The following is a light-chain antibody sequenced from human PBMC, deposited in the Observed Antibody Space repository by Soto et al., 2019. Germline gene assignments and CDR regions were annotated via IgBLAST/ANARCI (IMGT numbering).Light chain of an antibody. V-gene: IGKV3-20*01. Sequence: EIVLTQSPGTLSLSPGERATLSCRASQSVSSNLLAWYQQKPGQAPRLLIYGATNRATGIPDRFSGSGSGTEFTLTISSLQPDDFATYYCQQYNSYHWTFGQGTKVDNK. CDR3: QQYNSYHWT. CDR2: GAT. CDR1: QSVSSNL. J-gene: IGKJ1*01.